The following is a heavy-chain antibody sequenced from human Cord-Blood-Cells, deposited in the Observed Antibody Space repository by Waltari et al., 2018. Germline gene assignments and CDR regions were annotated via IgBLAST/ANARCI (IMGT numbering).Heavy chain of an antibody. Sequence: QVQLVQSVAEVKKPGASVKVFGKASGYTFPCYATPWVRQAPGQRLEWMGWINAGNGNTKYSQKFQGRVTITRDTSASTAYMELSSLRSEDTAVYYCASQQLDLDYWGQGTLVTVSS. CDR1: GYTFPCYA. D-gene: IGHD6-13*01. J-gene: IGHJ4*02. CDR2: INAGNGNT. V-gene: IGHV1-3*01. CDR3: ASQQLDLDY.